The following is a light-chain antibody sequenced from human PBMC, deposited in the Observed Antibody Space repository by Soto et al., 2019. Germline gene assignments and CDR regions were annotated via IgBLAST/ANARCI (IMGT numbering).Light chain of an antibody. CDR3: QEYNTWPWT. CDR1: QSVNSN. CDR2: GAS. J-gene: IGKJ1*01. V-gene: IGKV3-15*01. Sequence: ETVMTQSPATLSVSPGERATLSCRASQSVNSNLAWYQQKLGQAPRVLIYGASTGATGIPARFSGSGSGTEFILTISSLQSEDFALYYCQEYNTWPWTFGQGTKVEI.